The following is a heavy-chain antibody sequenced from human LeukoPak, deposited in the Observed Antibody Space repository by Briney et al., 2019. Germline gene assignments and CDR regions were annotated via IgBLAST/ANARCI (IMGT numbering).Heavy chain of an antibody. D-gene: IGHD4-17*01. CDR3: ARRAYGDDSFDY. CDR1: GFTLSSYA. Sequence: PGGSLRLSCAASGFTLSSYAMNWVRQAPGKGLEWISYITSGSSPIYYAGSVKGRFTISRDNVKNPLYLQMNSLRDEDTAVYYCARRAYGDDSFDYWGQGTLVTVSS. CDR2: ITSGSSPI. J-gene: IGHJ4*02. V-gene: IGHV3-48*02.